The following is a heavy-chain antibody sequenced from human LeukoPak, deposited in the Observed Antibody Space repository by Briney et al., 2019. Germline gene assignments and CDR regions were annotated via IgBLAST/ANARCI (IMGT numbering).Heavy chain of an antibody. CDR1: GFTFSRYG. V-gene: IGHV3-30*18. Sequence: QAGGSLRLSCAASGFTFSRYGLHWVRQAPGKGLEWVAVIANDGKDKKYADSVEGRFSISRDNSKSTLYLQMNSLRAEDTGVYYCAKDQQVGAAAYYFDSWGQGTLVTVPS. CDR3: AKDQQVGAAAYYFDS. CDR2: IANDGKDK. D-gene: IGHD6-13*01. J-gene: IGHJ4*02.